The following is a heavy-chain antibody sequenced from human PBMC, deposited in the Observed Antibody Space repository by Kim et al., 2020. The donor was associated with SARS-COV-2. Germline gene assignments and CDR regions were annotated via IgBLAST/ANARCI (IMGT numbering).Heavy chain of an antibody. Sequence: GGSLRLSCAASGFTFSSYSMNWVRQAPGKGLEWVSSISSTAIYIFYANSVKGRFTISRDNAKNSLYLQMNSLRAEDTAVYYCARESRHAGYSSSAAFWGQGTLVTVSS. CDR1: GFTFSSYS. CDR2: ISSTAIYI. D-gene: IGHD1-26*01. CDR3: ARESRHAGYSSSAAF. V-gene: IGHV3-21*01. J-gene: IGHJ4*02.